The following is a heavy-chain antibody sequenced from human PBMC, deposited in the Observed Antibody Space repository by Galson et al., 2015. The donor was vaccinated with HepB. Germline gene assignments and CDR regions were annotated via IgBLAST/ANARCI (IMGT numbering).Heavy chain of an antibody. CDR1: GFTVSNTY. CDR2: IYSGGAT. J-gene: IGHJ4*02. D-gene: IGHD2-15*01. CDR3: ASPFCTGGSCYPLWY. Sequence: SLRLSCAASGFTVSNTYMNWVRQAPGKGLEWVSVIYSGGATNYADSVKGRFTISRDNSKNTLYLHVNNLRAEDTAVYYCASPFCTGGSCYPLWYWGQGTLVTVSS. V-gene: IGHV3-53*01.